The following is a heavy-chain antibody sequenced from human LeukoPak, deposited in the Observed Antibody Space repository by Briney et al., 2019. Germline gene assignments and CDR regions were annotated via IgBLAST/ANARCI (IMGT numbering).Heavy chain of an antibody. CDR3: ARQRSYGDYFYSSDY. J-gene: IGHJ4*02. CDR2: ISSSSSYI. D-gene: IGHD4-17*01. V-gene: IGHV3-21*01. CDR1: GFTFSSYS. Sequence: GGSLRLSCAASGFTFSSYSMNWVRQAPGKGLEGVSSISSSSSYIYYAVSVKGRFTISRDNAKNSLYLQMNSLRAEDTAVYYCARQRSYGDYFYSSDYWGQGILVTVSS.